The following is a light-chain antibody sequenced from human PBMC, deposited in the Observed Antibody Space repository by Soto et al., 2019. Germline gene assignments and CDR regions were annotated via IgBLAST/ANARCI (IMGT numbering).Light chain of an antibody. CDR2: GNS. V-gene: IGLV1-40*01. CDR3: QSYDSSRSTSV. CDR1: SSNIGAGYD. Sequence: QSVLTQPPSVSGAPGQRVTISCTGSSSNIGAGYDVNWYQQLPGTAPKVLIYGNSNRPSGVPDRFSGSKSGASASLAITGLQAEDAADYYCQSYDSSRSTSVFGGGTKLTVL. J-gene: IGLJ2*01.